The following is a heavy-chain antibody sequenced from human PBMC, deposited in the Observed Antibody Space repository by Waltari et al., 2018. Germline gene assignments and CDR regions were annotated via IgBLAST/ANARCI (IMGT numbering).Heavy chain of an antibody. V-gene: IGHV3-23*01. Sequence: EVQLLESGGGLVQPGGSLRLSCAASGFTFSSYAMSWVRQAPGKGLEGVSASSGSGGSTYYADAVKGRFTISRDNSKNTLYLQMNSLRAEDTAVYYCAKAPGWLQLDYWGQGTLVTVSS. J-gene: IGHJ4*02. CDR1: GFTFSSYA. D-gene: IGHD5-12*01. CDR3: AKAPGWLQLDY. CDR2: SSGSGGST.